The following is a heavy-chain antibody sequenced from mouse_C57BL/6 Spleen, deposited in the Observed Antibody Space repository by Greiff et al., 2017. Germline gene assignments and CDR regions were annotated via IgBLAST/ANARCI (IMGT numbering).Heavy chain of an antibody. D-gene: IGHD2-12*01. J-gene: IGHJ4*01. CDR2: IYPGSGST. CDR1: GYTFTSYW. V-gene: IGHV1-55*01. CDR3: ARVYYSRHMAY. Sequence: VQLQQPGAELVKPGASVKMSCKASGYTFTSYWITWVKQRPGQGLEWIGDIYPGSGSTNYNEKFKSKATLTVDTSSSTAYMQLSSLTSEDSAIYYCARVYYSRHMAYWGQGTSVTVSS.